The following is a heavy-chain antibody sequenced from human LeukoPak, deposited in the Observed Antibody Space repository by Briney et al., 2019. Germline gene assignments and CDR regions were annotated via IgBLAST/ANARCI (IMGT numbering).Heavy chain of an antibody. CDR1: GFTFSSYG. Sequence: GGSLRLSCAASGFTFSSYGMSWVRQAPGKGLEWVSAISGSGGSTYYADSVKGRFTISRDNSKNTLYLQMNSLRAEDTAVYYCARDTEEMPTWGAFDIWGQGTMVTVSS. CDR2: ISGSGGST. CDR3: ARDTEEMPTWGAFDI. J-gene: IGHJ3*02. D-gene: IGHD5-24*01. V-gene: IGHV3-23*01.